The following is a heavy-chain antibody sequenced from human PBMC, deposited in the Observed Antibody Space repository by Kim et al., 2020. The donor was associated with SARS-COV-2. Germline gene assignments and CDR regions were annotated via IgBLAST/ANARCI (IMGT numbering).Heavy chain of an antibody. CDR1: GFTFSSYA. CDR2: IYSGGSST. D-gene: IGHD3-16*01. CDR3: AADGVTSGQTGDY. J-gene: IGHJ4*02. V-gene: IGHV3-23*03. Sequence: GGSLRLSCAASGFTFSSYAMSWVRQAPGKGLEWVSVIYSGGSSTYYADSVKGRFTISRDNSKNTLYLQMNSLRAEDTAVYYCAADGVTSGQTGDYWGQGTLVTVSS.